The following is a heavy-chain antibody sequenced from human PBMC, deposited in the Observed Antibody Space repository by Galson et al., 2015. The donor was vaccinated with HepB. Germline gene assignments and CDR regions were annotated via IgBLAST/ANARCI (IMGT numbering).Heavy chain of an antibody. D-gene: IGHD2-21*01. J-gene: IGHJ6*03. CDR3: ARAYCGGDCYSLYYYYMDV. Sequence: SLRLSCAASGFTFSSYWMHWVRQAPGKGLVWVSRINSDGSSTSYADSVKGRFTISRDNAKNTLYLQMNSLRAEDTAVYYCARAYCGGDCYSLYYYYMDVWGKGTTVTVSS. CDR1: GFTFSSYW. V-gene: IGHV3-74*01. CDR2: INSDGSST.